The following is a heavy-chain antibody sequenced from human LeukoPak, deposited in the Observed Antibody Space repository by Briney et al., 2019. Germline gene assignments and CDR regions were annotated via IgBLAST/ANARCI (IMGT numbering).Heavy chain of an antibody. J-gene: IGHJ4*02. CDR2: IYYSGST. D-gene: IGHD2-2*01. CDR3: ASLLGYCSSTSCYDY. Sequence: SETLSLTCTVSGGSIGSYYWSWIRQPPGKGLEWIGYIYYSGSTNYNPSLKSRVTISVDTSKNQFSLKLSSVTAADTAVYYCASLLGYCSSTSCYDYWGQGTLVTVSS. CDR1: GGSIGSYY. V-gene: IGHV4-59*08.